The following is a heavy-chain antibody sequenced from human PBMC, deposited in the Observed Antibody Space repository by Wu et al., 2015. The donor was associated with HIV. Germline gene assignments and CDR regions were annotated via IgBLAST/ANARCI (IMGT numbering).Heavy chain of an antibody. CDR2: IIPMFGTP. V-gene: IGHV1-69*05. J-gene: IGHJ4*02. D-gene: IGHD2-21*02. CDR3: ARSYCSGDCYADY. CDR1: GAIFRNYA. Sequence: QVQLVQSGAEVKKPGSSVTLSCKASGAIFRNYAFNWVRLAPGQGLEWMGGIIPMFGTPKYAQKFQDRVTITTDESTSTAYMELSTLRSEDSALYYCARSYCSGDCYADYWGQGTLVTVSS.